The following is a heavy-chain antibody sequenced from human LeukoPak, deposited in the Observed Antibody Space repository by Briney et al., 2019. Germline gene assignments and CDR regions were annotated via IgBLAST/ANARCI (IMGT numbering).Heavy chain of an antibody. D-gene: IGHD6-13*01. V-gene: IGHV1-69-2*01. J-gene: IGHJ4*02. CDR3: AKVSSTLAAAGALSFHY. CDR2: VDPEDGKA. CDR1: GYTFTDYF. Sequence: ASVNVSCKASGYTFTDYFIHWVQQAPGKGLKWMGHVDPEDGKAVYADNFLGRVTITADTSTDTVSMDLSSLTSDDTAVYYCAKVSSTLAAAGALSFHYWGQGTLVTVSS.